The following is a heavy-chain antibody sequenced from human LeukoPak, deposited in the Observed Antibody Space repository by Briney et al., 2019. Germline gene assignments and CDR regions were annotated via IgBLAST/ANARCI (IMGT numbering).Heavy chain of an antibody. V-gene: IGHV4-34*01. CDR1: GGSFSGYY. CDR2: INHSGST. CDR3: ARAMVRGSVWFDP. Sequence: SETLSLTCAVYGGSFSGYYLSWIRQPPGKGLEWIGEINHSGSTNYNPSLKSRVTISVDTSKNQFSLKLSSVTAADTAVYYCARAMVRGSVWFDPSGQGTLVTVSS. J-gene: IGHJ5*02. D-gene: IGHD3-10*01.